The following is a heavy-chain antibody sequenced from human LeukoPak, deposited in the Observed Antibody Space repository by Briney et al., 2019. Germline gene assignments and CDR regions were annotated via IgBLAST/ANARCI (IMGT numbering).Heavy chain of an antibody. J-gene: IGHJ4*02. Sequence: NPSETLSLTCAVYGGSFSGYYWSWIRQPPGKGLEWIGEINHSGSTNYNPSLKSRVTISVDTSKNQFSLKLSSVTAADTAVYYCASPGYSSGWYLYWGQGTLVTVSS. CDR2: INHSGST. D-gene: IGHD6-19*01. CDR3: ASPGYSSGWYLY. CDR1: GGSFSGYY. V-gene: IGHV4-34*01.